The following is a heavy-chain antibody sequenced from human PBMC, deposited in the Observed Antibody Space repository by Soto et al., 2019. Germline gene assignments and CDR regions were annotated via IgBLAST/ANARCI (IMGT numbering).Heavy chain of an antibody. J-gene: IGHJ6*02. D-gene: IGHD2-15*01. CDR2: IDPSDSYT. V-gene: IGHV5-10-1*01. Sequence: PGESLRISCQGSGYSFTSYWISWVRQMPGKGLEWMGRIDPSDSYTNYSPSFQGHVTISADKSISTAYLQWSSLKASDTAMYYCARQFGGTIYYYGMDVWGQGTTVTVSS. CDR3: ARQFGGTIYYYGMDV. CDR1: GYSFTSYW.